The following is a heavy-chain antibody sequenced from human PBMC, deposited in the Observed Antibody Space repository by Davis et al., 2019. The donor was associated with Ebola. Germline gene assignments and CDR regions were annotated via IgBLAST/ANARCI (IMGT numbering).Heavy chain of an antibody. CDR2: IYPDDSDT. CDR3: ARLVVRVTVASTRFADS. V-gene: IGHV5-51*01. Sequence: GESLKISCKGSGYSFSTQWVGWVRQMPGKGLEWMGIIYPDDSDTRYNPSLQGQVTISADKSISTAYLQWSSLRASDTGMYYCARLVVRVTVASTRFADSWGQGTLVTVSS. D-gene: IGHD2-15*01. J-gene: IGHJ4*02. CDR1: GYSFSTQW.